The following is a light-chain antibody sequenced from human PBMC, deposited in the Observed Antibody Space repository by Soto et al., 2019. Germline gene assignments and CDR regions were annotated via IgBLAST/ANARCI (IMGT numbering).Light chain of an antibody. CDR1: QSVSSNY. J-gene: IGKJ1*01. CDR3: QHYGSSTWT. CDR2: GAS. V-gene: IGKV3-20*01. Sequence: IVLTQSPGTLSLSPGERATLSCRASQSVSSNYLAWYQQKPGQAPRLLIYGASSRATGIPDRFSGSGSGTDFTLSISRLEPDDFAVYYCQHYGSSTWTFGLGTKVEIK.